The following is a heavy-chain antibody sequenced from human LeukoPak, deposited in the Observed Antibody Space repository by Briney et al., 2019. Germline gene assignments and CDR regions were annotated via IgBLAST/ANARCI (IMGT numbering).Heavy chain of an antibody. J-gene: IGHJ6*03. Sequence: QAGGSLRLSCAASGFAFFSTSIHWVRQAPGKGLEWLSYSSTVTGNIYYADSVEGRFTISVDNAKSSLNLQMSSLRAEDTAVYFCATTGNFYDMDVWGKGTTVTVSS. CDR1: GFAFFSTS. V-gene: IGHV3-48*04. CDR2: SSTVTGNI. CDR3: ATTGNFYDMDV. D-gene: IGHD1-1*01.